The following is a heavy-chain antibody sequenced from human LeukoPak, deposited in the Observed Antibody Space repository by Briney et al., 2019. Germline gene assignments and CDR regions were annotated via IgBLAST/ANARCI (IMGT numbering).Heavy chain of an antibody. Sequence: GESLKISCKGSGYTFTSYWIGWVRQMPGKGLEWMGIIYPGDSDTRYSPSFQGQVTISADKSISTAYLQWSSLKASDTAMYYCARSPGPLYSSSGVLIWGQGTLVTVSS. CDR2: IYPGDSDT. V-gene: IGHV5-51*01. D-gene: IGHD6-13*01. CDR3: ARSPGPLYSSSGVLI. CDR1: GYTFTSYW. J-gene: IGHJ4*02.